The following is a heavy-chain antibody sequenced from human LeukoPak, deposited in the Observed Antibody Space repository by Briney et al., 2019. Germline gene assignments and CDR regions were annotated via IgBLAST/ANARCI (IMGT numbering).Heavy chain of an antibody. CDR1: GFTLSDYY. J-gene: IGHJ4*02. Sequence: LRLSCAASGFTLSDYYMSWLRQPPGKGLEWTGYIYYSGSTYYNPSLKSRVTISVDTFKNQFSLKLSSVTAADTAVYYCARVGVGLKFDYWGQGTLVTVSS. V-gene: IGHV4-30-4*08. CDR3: ARVGVGLKFDY. D-gene: IGHD1-26*01. CDR2: IYYSGST.